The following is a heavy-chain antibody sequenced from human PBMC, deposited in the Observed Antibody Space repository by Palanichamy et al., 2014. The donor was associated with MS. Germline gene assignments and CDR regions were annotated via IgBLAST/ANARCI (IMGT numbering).Heavy chain of an antibody. Sequence: EVQLVESGGGLVQPGGSLGLSCAASGFTFSDYYMDWVRRAPGKGLEWVARSRSKGHSYTTEYAASVKGRFSVSRDASKNTLYLQMISLKIEDTAVYYCARGAFCSGGRCPAPFDIWSQGTVVTVSS. D-gene: IGHD2-15*01. CDR2: SRSKGHSYTT. CDR3: ARGAFCSGGRCPAPFDI. J-gene: IGHJ3*02. CDR1: GFTFSDYY. V-gene: IGHV3-72*01.